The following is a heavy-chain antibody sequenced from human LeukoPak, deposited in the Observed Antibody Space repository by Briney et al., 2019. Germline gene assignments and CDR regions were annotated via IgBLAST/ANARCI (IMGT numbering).Heavy chain of an antibody. D-gene: IGHD4-23*01. CDR3: ARVSLLDDGGLGDY. CDR1: GFTFSDYY. CDR2: ISGGSSYT. V-gene: IGHV3-11*06. Sequence: GGSLRLSCAASGFTFSDYYMTWFRQAPGKGLEWVSYISGGSSYTNFADSVKGRFTISRDNAKNSLFLQMNSLRAEDTAVYYCARVSLLDDGGLGDYWGQGTLVTVSS. J-gene: IGHJ4*02.